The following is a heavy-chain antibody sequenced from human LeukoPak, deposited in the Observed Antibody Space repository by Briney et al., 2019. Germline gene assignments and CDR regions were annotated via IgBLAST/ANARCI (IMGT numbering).Heavy chain of an antibody. CDR2: IYPSGST. J-gene: IGHJ3*02. CDR3: ARQRIVVVPAAMVESRDAFDI. V-gene: IGHV4-4*07. CDR1: GGSISSYY. D-gene: IGHD2-2*01. Sequence: SETLSLTCTVSGGSISSYYWSWIRQPAGKGLEWIGRIYPSGSTNYNPSLKSRVTISVDTSKNQFSLKLSSVTAADTAVYYCARQRIVVVPAAMVESRDAFDIWGQGTMVTVSS.